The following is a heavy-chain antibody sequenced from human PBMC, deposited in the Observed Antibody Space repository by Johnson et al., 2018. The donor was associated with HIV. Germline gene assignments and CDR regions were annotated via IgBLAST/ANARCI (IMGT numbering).Heavy chain of an antibody. D-gene: IGHD2-2*02. V-gene: IGHV3-30-3*01. Sequence: QVQLVESGGGVVQPGRSLRLSCAASGFTFSSYALYWVRQVPGKGLEWVATISYDGSNKYYADSVKRRFTISRDNSKNTLYLQMNSLRAEDTAVYYCARAEDYTGGAFDIWGQGTMVTVSS. J-gene: IGHJ3*02. CDR1: GFTFSSYA. CDR3: ARAEDYTGGAFDI. CDR2: ISYDGSNK.